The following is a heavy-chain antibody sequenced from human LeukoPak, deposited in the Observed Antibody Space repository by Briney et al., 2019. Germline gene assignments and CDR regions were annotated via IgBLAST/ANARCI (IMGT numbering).Heavy chain of an antibody. CDR1: GFTFSSYS. V-gene: IGHV3-21*01. CDR2: ISSSSSYI. J-gene: IGHJ4*02. D-gene: IGHD6-13*01. CDR3: ARGEFGIAAAGSDY. Sequence: GGSLRLSCAASGFTFSSYSMNWVRQAPGKGLEWVSSISSSSSYIYYADSVKGRFTISRDNAKNSLYLQMNSLRAEDTAVYYCARGEFGIAAAGSDYWGQGTLVTVSS.